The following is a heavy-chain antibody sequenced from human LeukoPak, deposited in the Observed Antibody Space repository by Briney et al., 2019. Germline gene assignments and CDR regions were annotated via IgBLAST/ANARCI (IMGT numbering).Heavy chain of an antibody. J-gene: IGHJ5*02. CDR1: RGSISTSSYY. Sequence: RPSETLSLTCTVSRGSISTSSYYWAWVRLPPGQGLEWIGRIYTSGSTNYNPSLKSRVTMSVDTSKNQFSLKLSSVTAADTAVYYCAREGTTAPNWFDPWGQGTLVTVSS. CDR3: AREGTTAPNWFDP. D-gene: IGHD2/OR15-2a*01. V-gene: IGHV4-39*07. CDR2: IYTSGST.